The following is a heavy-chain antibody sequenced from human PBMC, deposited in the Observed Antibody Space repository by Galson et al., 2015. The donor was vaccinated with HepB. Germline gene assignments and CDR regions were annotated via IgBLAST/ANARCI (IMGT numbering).Heavy chain of an antibody. CDR1: GFTFTSSA. D-gene: IGHD3-10*01. CDR2: IVVGSGNT. V-gene: IGHV1-58*02. Sequence: SVKVSCKASGFTFTSSAMQWVRQARGQRLEWIGWIVVGSGNTNYAQKFQERVTITRDMSTRTAYMELSSLRSEDTAVYYCAVIGMVRGPGIWGQGTMVTVSS. J-gene: IGHJ3*02. CDR3: AVIGMVRGPGI.